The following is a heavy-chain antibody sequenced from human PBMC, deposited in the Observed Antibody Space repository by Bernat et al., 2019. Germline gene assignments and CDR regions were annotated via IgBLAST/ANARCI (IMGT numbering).Heavy chain of an antibody. Sequence: QVELVQSGAEVEKPGASVKVSCKASGYTFTSYGITWVRQAPGQGLEWMGWISPYNDNTEYSQKFQGRVTMTTDTSTSTAYMEVRRLRSDDTAVYYCARDNGGSGVTCPGVGFDIWGQGKRVTVFS. CDR2: ISPYNDNT. J-gene: IGHJ3*02. CDR3: ARDNGGSGVTCPGVGFDI. V-gene: IGHV1-18*01. CDR1: GYTFTSYG. D-gene: IGHD2-15*01.